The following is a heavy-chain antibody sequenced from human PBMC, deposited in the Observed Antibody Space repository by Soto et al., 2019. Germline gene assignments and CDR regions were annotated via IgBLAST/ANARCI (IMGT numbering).Heavy chain of an antibody. CDR3: AREGAYQSLGY. J-gene: IGHJ4*02. CDR2: IYYSGST. CDR1: GGSVSSGSYY. Sequence: QVQLQESGPGLVKPSETLSLTCTVSGGSVSSGSYYWSWIRQPPGKGLEWIGYIYYSGSTNYNPSLKSRVTISVDTSKNQFSLKLSSVTAADTAVYYCAREGAYQSLGYWGQGTLVTVSS. D-gene: IGHD2-2*01. V-gene: IGHV4-61*01.